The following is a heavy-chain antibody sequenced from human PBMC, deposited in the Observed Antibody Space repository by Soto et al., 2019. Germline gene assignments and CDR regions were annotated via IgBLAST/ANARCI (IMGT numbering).Heavy chain of an antibody. CDR2: IYWDDDK. CDR3: THRPNYCPGGSCYSS. D-gene: IGHD2-15*01. J-gene: IGHJ5*02. V-gene: IGHV2-5*02. CDR1: GFSLSTSGLG. Sequence: SGPTLVNPTQTLTLTCTLSGFSLSTSGLGVGWIRQPPGKALEWLALIYWDDDKRYSPSLRSRLTITRDTSKNQVVLTMTNMDPVDTATYFCTHRPNYCPGGSCYSSWGQGILVTVSS.